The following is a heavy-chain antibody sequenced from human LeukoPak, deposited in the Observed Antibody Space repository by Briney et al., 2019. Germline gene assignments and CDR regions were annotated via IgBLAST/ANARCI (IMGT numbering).Heavy chain of an antibody. Sequence: SVKVSCKASGGTFSSYAISWVRQAPGQGLEWMGRIIPILGIANYAQKFQGRVTITADKSTSTAYMELSSLRSEDTAVYYCASDNYDYIWGSYRSGDYWGQGTLVTVSS. J-gene: IGHJ4*02. V-gene: IGHV1-69*04. CDR2: IIPILGIA. D-gene: IGHD3-16*02. CDR3: ASDNYDYIWGSYRSGDY. CDR1: GGTFSSYA.